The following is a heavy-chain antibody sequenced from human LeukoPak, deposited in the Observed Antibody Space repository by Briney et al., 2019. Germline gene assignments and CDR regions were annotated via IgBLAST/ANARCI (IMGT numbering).Heavy chain of an antibody. J-gene: IGHJ5*02. CDR3: ARARCGGSCLGGWFDP. CDR1: GGFISSSSYY. Sequence: SETLSLTCTVSGGFISSSSYYWGWIRQPPGKGLEWVGSIYYSGSTYYNPSLKSRVTISIDTSKNQFSLKLSSVTAADTAVYYCARARCGGSCLGGWFDPWGQGTLVTVSS. D-gene: IGHD2-15*01. V-gene: IGHV4-39*07. CDR2: IYYSGST.